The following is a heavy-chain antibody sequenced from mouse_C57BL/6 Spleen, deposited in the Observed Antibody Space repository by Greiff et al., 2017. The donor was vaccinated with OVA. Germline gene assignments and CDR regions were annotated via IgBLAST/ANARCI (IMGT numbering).Heavy chain of an antibody. CDR2: IYPGDGDT. J-gene: IGHJ3*01. D-gene: IGHD2-4*01. CDR1: GYAFSSSW. V-gene: IGHV1-82*01. Sequence: QVQLQQSGPELVKPGASVKISCKASGYAFSSSWMNWVKQRPGKGLEWIGRIYPGDGDTNYNGKFKGKATLTADKSSSTAYMQLSSLTSEDSAVYFCARYDYDKAYWGQGTLVTVSA. CDR3: ARYDYDKAY.